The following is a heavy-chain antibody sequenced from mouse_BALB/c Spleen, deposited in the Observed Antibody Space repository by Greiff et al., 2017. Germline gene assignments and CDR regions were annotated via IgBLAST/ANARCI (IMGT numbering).Heavy chain of an antibody. V-gene: IGHV1S127*01. CDR1: GYTFTSYW. CDR2: IDPSDSYT. D-gene: IGHD2-2*01. J-gene: IGHJ2*01. CDR3: TRLDGYGAY. Sequence: QVQLQQPGAELVKPGASVKMSCKASGYTFTSYWMHWVKQRPGQGLEWIGVIDPSDSYTSYNQKFKGKATLTVDTSSSTAYMQLSSLTSEDSAVYYCTRLDGYGAYWGQGTTLTVSS.